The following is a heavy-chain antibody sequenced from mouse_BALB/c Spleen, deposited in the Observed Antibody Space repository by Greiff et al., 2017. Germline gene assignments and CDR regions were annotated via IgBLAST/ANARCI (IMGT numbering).Heavy chain of an antibody. CDR1: GFTFSSYG. Sequence: DVKLVESGGGLVQPGGSLKLSCAASGFTFSSYGMSWVRQTPDKRLELVATINSNGGSTYYPDSVKGRFTISRDNAKNTLYLQMSSLKSEDTAMYYCAREDYGNFDYWGQGTTLTVSS. CDR3: AREDYGNFDY. CDR2: INSNGGST. J-gene: IGHJ2*01. V-gene: IGHV5-6-3*01. D-gene: IGHD1-1*02.